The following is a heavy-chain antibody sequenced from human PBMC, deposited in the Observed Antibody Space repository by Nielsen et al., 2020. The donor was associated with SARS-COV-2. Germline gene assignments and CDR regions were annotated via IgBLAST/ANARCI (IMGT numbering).Heavy chain of an antibody. CDR3: ARGAITLLHLGELSFWGHYYNYYVMDV. Sequence: RPAPGKGLEWIGENNPSGSTNYKPSLKSRVTISVDTSKNQSSLKLTSVTDADTAVYYCARGAITLLHLGELSFWGHYYNYYVMDVWGQVTTVTVSS. V-gene: IGHV4-34*01. CDR2: NNPSGST. D-gene: IGHD3-16*02. J-gene: IGHJ6*02.